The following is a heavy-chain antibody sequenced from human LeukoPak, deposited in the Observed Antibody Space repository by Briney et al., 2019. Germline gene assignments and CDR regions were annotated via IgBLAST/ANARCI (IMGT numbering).Heavy chain of an antibody. CDR1: GFTFSSYA. CDR3: ARNLKHYYYYGMDV. J-gene: IGHJ6*02. Sequence: PGRSLRLSCAASGFTFSSYAMHWVRQAPGKGLEWVAVISYDGSNKYYADSVKGRFTISRDNSKNTLYLQMNSLRAEDTAVYYCARNLKHYYYYGMDVWGQGTTVTVSS. V-gene: IGHV3-30-3*01. CDR2: ISYDGSNK.